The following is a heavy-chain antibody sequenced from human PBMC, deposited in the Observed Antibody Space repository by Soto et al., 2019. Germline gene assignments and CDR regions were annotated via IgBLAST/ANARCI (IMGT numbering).Heavy chain of an antibody. D-gene: IGHD3-10*01. CDR3: ARFGVSLSQGDY. V-gene: IGHV1-69*13. CDR2: IIPIFGTA. J-gene: IGHJ4*02. Sequence: SAKVSCKASGGTFSSYSISWVRQAPGQGLEWMGGIIPIFGTANYAQKFQGRVTITADESTSTAYMELSSLRSEDTAVYYCARFGVSLSQGDYWGQGTLVTVSS. CDR1: GGTFSSYS.